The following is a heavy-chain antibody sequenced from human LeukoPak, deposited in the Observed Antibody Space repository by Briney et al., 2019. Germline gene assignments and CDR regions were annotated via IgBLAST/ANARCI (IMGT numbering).Heavy chain of an antibody. J-gene: IGHJ6*03. V-gene: IGHV4-4*07. Sequence: PSETLSLTCSVSGDAMTDDFWSWIRLTAGKGLEWIGRIYTSGSTKYNPSLKSRVPISVDTSKNQFSLKLSSVTAADTAVYYCARVTCGGDCRGHYYYYYMDVWGKGTTVIISS. CDR2: IYTSGST. CDR1: GDAMTDDF. CDR3: ARVTCGGDCRGHYYYYYMDV. D-gene: IGHD2-21*02.